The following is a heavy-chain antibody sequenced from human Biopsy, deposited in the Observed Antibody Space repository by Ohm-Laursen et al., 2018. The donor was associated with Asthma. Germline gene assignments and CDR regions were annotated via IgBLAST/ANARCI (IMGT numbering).Heavy chain of an antibody. CDR1: GFTFSSYA. V-gene: IGHV3-23*01. J-gene: IGHJ4*02. Sequence: SLRLSCAASGFTFSSYAMSWVRQAPGKGLEWVSAISGSGGSTYYADSVKGRFTISRDNSKNTLYLQINSLRAEDTAVYYWAKDRDYDILTGPPGFDYWGQGSLVTVSS. CDR2: ISGSGGST. CDR3: AKDRDYDILTGPPGFDY. D-gene: IGHD3-9*01.